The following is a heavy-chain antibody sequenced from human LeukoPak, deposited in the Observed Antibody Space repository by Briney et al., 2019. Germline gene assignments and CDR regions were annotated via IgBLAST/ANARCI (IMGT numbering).Heavy chain of an antibody. Sequence: SGTLSLTCTLSGGSISSYYWSWIRQPPGKGLEWIGYVYYSGSTNYNPSLQSRVTISVDTSKNQFSLRLSSVTAADTAVYYCARVGPHMAYYYYYAMDVWGQGTTVTVSS. D-gene: IGHD3-16*01. V-gene: IGHV4-59*01. CDR1: GGSISSYY. CDR3: ARVGPHMAYYYYYAMDV. CDR2: VYYSGST. J-gene: IGHJ6*02.